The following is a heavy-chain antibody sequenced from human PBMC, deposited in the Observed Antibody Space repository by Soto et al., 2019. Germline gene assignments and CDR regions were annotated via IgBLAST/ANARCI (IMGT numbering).Heavy chain of an antibody. V-gene: IGHV3-23*01. D-gene: IGHD2-21*01. CDR1: GFTFNYA. CDR2: ITGGGST. Sequence: FLRLSCVGSGFTFNYAIMWVRQAPGKGQEWVSGITGGGSTEYIASVKGRFTISRDNSKNTVYLQMNSLRAEDTAMYYCAKDAVYNDGLWLVSDWGRGTLVTVSS. J-gene: IGHJ4*02. CDR3: AKDAVYNDGLWLVSD.